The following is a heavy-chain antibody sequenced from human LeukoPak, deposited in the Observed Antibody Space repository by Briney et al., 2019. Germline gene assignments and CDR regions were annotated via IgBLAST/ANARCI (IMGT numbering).Heavy chain of an antibody. V-gene: IGHV3-23*01. CDR3: AKDVRLVRGVNYGSIIDYFDY. CDR2: ISGSGGST. Sequence: SGGSLRLSCAASGFTFSSYAMSWVRQAPGKGLEWVSAISGSGGSTYYADSVKGRFTISRDNSKNTLYLQMNSLKAEDTAVYYCAKDVRLVRGVNYGSIIDYFDYWGQGTLVTVSS. CDR1: GFTFSSYA. D-gene: IGHD3-10*01. J-gene: IGHJ4*02.